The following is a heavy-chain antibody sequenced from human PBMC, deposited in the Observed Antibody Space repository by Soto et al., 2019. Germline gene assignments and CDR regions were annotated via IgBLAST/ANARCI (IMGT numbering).Heavy chain of an antibody. CDR3: ARDVVVVPAARSSDY. Sequence: QVQLVQSGAEVKKPGASVKVSCKASGYTFTSYGISWVRQAPGQGLEWMGWISAYNGNTNYAQKLQGRVTMTTDTSKXTAYMELRSLRSDDTAVYYCARDVVVVPAARSSDYWGQGTLVTVSS. D-gene: IGHD2-2*01. CDR2: ISAYNGNT. CDR1: GYTFTSYG. V-gene: IGHV1-18*01. J-gene: IGHJ4*02.